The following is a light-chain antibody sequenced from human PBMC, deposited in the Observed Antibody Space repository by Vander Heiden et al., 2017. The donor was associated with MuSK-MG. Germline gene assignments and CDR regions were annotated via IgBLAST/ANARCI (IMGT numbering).Light chain of an antibody. CDR2: SAS. Sequence: DIQLTQSPSFLSASVGDRVTITCRASQGISSYLAWYQQKPGKAPKLLIYSASTLHSGVPSRFSGSGSGPEFTLTISSLQPEDFATYYCQQLNNYPLTFGGGTRVQ. V-gene: IGKV1-9*01. J-gene: IGKJ4*01. CDR1: QGISSY. CDR3: QQLNNYPLT.